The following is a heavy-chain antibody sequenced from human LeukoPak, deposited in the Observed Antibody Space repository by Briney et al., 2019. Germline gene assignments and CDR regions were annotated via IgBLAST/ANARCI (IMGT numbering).Heavy chain of an antibody. CDR3: AKLISWLVEYFDY. J-gene: IGHJ4*02. D-gene: IGHD6-13*01. Sequence: PGGSLRLSCAASGFTFSSYAMSWVRQAPGPGLEWVSAISGSGGSTYYADSVKGRFTISRDNSKNTLHLQMNSLRAEDTAVYYCAKLISWLVEYFDYWGQGTLVTVSS. CDR1: GFTFSSYA. V-gene: IGHV3-23*01. CDR2: ISGSGGST.